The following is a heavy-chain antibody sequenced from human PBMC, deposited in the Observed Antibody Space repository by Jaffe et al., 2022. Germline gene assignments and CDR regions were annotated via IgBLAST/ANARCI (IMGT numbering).Heavy chain of an antibody. Sequence: QVQLQQWGAGLLKPSETLSLTCAVYGGSFSGYYWSWIRQPPGKGLEWIGEINHSGSTNYNPSLKSRVTISVDTSKNQFSLKLSSVTAADTAVYYCARGLKSRVATTLHYYYYYYMDVWGKGTTVTVSS. V-gene: IGHV4-34*01. D-gene: IGHD5-12*01. CDR3: ARGLKSRVATTLHYYYYYYMDV. J-gene: IGHJ6*03. CDR2: INHSGST. CDR1: GGSFSGYY.